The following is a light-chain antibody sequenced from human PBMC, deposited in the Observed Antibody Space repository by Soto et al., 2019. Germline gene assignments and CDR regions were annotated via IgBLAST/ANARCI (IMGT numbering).Light chain of an antibody. Sequence: MVLTHSPDTLSVSPWESSTLSCSASQSVGRNLAWYQQKPGQAPRRLIYDAANRATGIPARFSGSGSGTDFTLTISSLEPEDFAVYYCQQRSNWQVTFGQGTRLEIK. V-gene: IGKV3D-11*02. J-gene: IGKJ5*01. CDR2: DAA. CDR3: QQRSNWQVT. CDR1: QSVGRN.